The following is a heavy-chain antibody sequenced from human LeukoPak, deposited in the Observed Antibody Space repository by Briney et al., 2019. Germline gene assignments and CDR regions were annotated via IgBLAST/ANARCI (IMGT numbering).Heavy chain of an antibody. Sequence: GGSLRLSCAASGFTFSSYAMSWVRQAPGKGLEWVSGINWNGGSTGYADSVKGRFTISRDNAKNSLYLQMNSLRAEDTALYYCARYGNYYDSSGYYYVDYWGQGTLVTVSS. V-gene: IGHV3-20*04. CDR1: GFTFSSYA. D-gene: IGHD3-22*01. J-gene: IGHJ4*02. CDR3: ARYGNYYDSSGYYYVDY. CDR2: INWNGGST.